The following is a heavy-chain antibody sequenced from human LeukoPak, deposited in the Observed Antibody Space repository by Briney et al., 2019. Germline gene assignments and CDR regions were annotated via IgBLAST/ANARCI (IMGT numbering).Heavy chain of an antibody. Sequence: GASVKVSCKVSGYTLTELSMHWVRQAPGKGLECMGGFDPEDGETIYAQKFQGRVTMTEDTSTDTAYMELSSLRSEDTAVYYCATALGYCSGGSCYFYMDVWGKGTTVTVSS. CDR2: FDPEDGET. D-gene: IGHD2-15*01. V-gene: IGHV1-24*01. CDR1: GYTLTELS. CDR3: ATALGYCSGGSCYFYMDV. J-gene: IGHJ6*03.